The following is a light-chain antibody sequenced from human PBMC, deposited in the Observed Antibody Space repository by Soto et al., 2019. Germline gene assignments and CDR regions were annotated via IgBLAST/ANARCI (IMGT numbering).Light chain of an antibody. CDR1: QSASSSY. V-gene: IGKV3-20*01. CDR2: GAS. Sequence: EIVLTQSPGTLSLSPGERATLSCRASQSASSSYLAWYQQKPGQAPRLLIYGASSRATGIPDRFSGSGSGTDFTLTISRLEPEDFAVYYCLQYGSSLWTFGQGTKVEIK. J-gene: IGKJ1*01. CDR3: LQYGSSLWT.